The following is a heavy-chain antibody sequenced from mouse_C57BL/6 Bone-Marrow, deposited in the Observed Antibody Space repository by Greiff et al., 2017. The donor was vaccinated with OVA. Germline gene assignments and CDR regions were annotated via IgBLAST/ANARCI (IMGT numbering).Heavy chain of an antibody. CDR1: GYTFTDYY. J-gene: IGHJ4*01. V-gene: IGHV1-76*01. CDR3: ARYLITTVVAHYAMDY. CDR2: IYPGSGNT. Sequence: LVESGAELVRPGASVKLSCKASGYTFTDYYINWVKQRPGQGLEWIARIYPGSGNTYYNEKFKGKATLTAEKSSSTAYMQLSSLTSEDSAVYFCARYLITTVVAHYAMDYWGQGTSVTVSS. D-gene: IGHD1-1*01.